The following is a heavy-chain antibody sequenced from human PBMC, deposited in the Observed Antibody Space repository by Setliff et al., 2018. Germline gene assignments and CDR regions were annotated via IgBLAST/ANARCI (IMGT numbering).Heavy chain of an antibody. V-gene: IGHV3-74*01. J-gene: IGHJ4*02. CDR1: GFTFGSNW. CDR2: IYSDGSMT. Sequence: PGGSLRLSCAASGFTFGSNWMNWVRQAPGKGLVWVSRIYSDGSMTDYADSVKGRFTISRDNARNILYLQMNSLRAEDTAVYYCARNTDLRNGFDYWGQGTLVTVSS. D-gene: IGHD5-18*01. CDR3: ARNTDLRNGFDY.